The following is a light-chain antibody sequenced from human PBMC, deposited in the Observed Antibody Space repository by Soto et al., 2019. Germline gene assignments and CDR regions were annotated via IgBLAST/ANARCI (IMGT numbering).Light chain of an antibody. CDR1: QGISNY. CDR3: QKYNSAPCT. CDR2: AAS. Sequence: DIQMTQSPSSLSASVGDRVTITCPASQGISNYLAWYQQKPGKVPKLLIYAASTLQSGVPSQFSGSGSGTDFTLTISSLQPEDVATYYCQKYNSAPCTFGQGTKVEIK. J-gene: IGKJ1*01. V-gene: IGKV1-27*01.